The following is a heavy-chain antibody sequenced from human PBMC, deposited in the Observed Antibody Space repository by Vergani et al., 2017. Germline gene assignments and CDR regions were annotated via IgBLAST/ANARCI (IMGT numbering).Heavy chain of an antibody. V-gene: IGHV4-39*07. CDR2: IYYSGST. D-gene: IGHD6-13*01. CDR3: ARAIAAAGTLPGFDY. J-gene: IGHJ4*02. CDR1: GGSISSSSYY. Sequence: QLQLQESGPGLVKPSETLSLTCTVSGGSISSSSYYWGWIRQPPGKGLEWIGSIYYSGSTYYNPSLKSRVTISVATSKNQFSLKLSSVTAADTAVDDGARAIAAAGTLPGFDYWGQGTLVTVSS.